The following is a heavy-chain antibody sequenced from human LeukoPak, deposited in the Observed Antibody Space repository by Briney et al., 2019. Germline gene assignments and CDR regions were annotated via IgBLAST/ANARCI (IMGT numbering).Heavy chain of an antibody. CDR1: GYTFTNYD. Sequence: ASVKVSCKASGYTFTNYDINWVRQAPGQRPEWMGWMNPYTGNTGYAPKFQGRVTMIRDTSISTAYMELTRLTSEDTAVYYCARSLACGGCYHTPDFWGQGTLITVSS. CDR2: MNPYTGNT. J-gene: IGHJ4*02. D-gene: IGHD2-15*01. CDR3: ARSLACGGCYHTPDF. V-gene: IGHV1-8*01.